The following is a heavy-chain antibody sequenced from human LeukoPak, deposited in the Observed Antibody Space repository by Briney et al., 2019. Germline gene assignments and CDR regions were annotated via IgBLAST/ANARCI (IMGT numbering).Heavy chain of an antibody. V-gene: IGHV1-46*01. CDR1: GYTFTSYD. J-gene: IGHJ4*02. CDR3: ARDQGLSGWYGETTDY. CDR2: VHPSTGST. D-gene: IGHD6-19*01. Sequence: ASVKVSCKASGYTFTSYDIHWVRQAPGQGLEWMGIVHPSTGSTSFTQKFQGRVTMTSDTSTRTVYMELSSLRSEDTAVYYCARDQGLSGWYGETTDYWGQGTLVTVSS.